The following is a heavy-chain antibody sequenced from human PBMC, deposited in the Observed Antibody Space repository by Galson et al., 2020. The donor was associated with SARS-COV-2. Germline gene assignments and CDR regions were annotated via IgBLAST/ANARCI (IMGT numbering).Heavy chain of an antibody. CDR1: GFTFSSSW. Sequence: GESLKISCAASGFTFSSSWMHWVRQAPGKGLVWVLLFKSDGRTTNYADSVQGRFTISRDNARNTLYLQMHSLTTEDTAIYYCAAGDGTIGGQGTLVTVSS. CDR2: FKSDGRTT. CDR3: AAGDGTI. J-gene: IGHJ4*02. V-gene: IGHV3-74*01.